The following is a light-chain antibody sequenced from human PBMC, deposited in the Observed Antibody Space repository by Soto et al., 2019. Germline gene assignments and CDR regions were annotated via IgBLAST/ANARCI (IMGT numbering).Light chain of an antibody. CDR1: SSNIGSNP. CDR3: SVPDDSLSGVV. V-gene: IGLV1-47*01. J-gene: IGLJ2*01. CDR2: MSD. Sequence: QSVLTQPPSTSGTPGQRVTISCSGSSSNIGSNPVYWYQQFPGMAPKLLMYMSDQRPTGVPDRFSGSKSGTSASLAISGLRSDDEADYYCSVPDDSLSGVVFGGGTKLTVL.